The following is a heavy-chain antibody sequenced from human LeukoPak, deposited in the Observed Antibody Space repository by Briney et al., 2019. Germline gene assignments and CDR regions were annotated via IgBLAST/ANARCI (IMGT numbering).Heavy chain of an antibody. CDR2: ISGSGGST. CDR3: ARGVGIVVVVDY. J-gene: IGHJ4*02. V-gene: IGHV3-23*01. CDR1: GFTFSSYG. D-gene: IGHD3-22*01. Sequence: GGSLRLSCAASGFTFSSYGMSWVRQAPGKGLEWVSAISGSGGSTYYADSVKGRFTISRDNAKNSLYLQMNSLRAEDTAVYYCARGVGIVVVVDYWGQGTLVTVSS.